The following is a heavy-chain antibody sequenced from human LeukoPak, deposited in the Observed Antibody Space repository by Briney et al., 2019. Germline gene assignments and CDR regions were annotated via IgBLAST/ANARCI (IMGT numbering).Heavy chain of an antibody. CDR2: INPTGGRP. D-gene: IGHD7-27*01. J-gene: IGHJ3*02. Sequence: GASVKVSCKASGYAFTTYYMHWVRQAPGQGLEWMGIINPTGGRPTNAQKFQGRVTRTRDTSTRPLSMELRGMRAETTPGCTCAQIKLGVNAFDIWGEGAVVTVSS. CDR1: GYAFTTYY. CDR3: AQIKLGVNAFDI. V-gene: IGHV1-46*03.